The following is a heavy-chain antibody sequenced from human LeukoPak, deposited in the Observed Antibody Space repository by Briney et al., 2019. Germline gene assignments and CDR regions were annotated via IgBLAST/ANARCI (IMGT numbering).Heavy chain of an antibody. V-gene: IGHV1-46*01. CDR2: INASGGST. J-gene: IGHJ6*02. Sequence: AAVKVSCKASGYTFTSYYMHWVRQAPGQGLEWMGIINASGGSTSYAQKFQGRVTMTRDTSTSTVYMELSSLRSEDTAVYYCAREWVTTEGMDVWGQGTTVTVSS. CDR1: GYTFTSYY. CDR3: AREWVTTEGMDV. D-gene: IGHD4-17*01.